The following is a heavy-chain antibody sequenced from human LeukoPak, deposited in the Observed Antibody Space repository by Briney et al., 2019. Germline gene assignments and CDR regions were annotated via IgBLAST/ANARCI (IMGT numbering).Heavy chain of an antibody. Sequence: PSETLSLTCSVSGDSITTSYWNWIRQPPGQGLEWIGSIFYSGNTKYNPALQSRVTISVDTSENQFSLEVNSVTAADTAVYYCARGRLSPSAFRPFEHWGRGTLVTVSS. CDR3: ARGRLSPSAFRPFEH. CDR1: GDSITTSY. V-gene: IGHV4-59*01. J-gene: IGHJ4*02. CDR2: IFYSGNT. D-gene: IGHD2/OR15-2a*01.